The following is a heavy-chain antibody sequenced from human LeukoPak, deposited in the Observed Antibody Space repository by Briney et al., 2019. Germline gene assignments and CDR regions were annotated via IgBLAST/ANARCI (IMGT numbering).Heavy chain of an antibody. CDR3: ARGTGGWYFSY. Sequence: PSETLSLTCTVSAGSISSSYWAWIRQPPGKGLEWIGHIHHSGSTSYNPSLKSRVTISVDTSKNQFSLRLSSVTAADTAVYYCARGTGGWYFSYWGQGTLVTVSS. V-gene: IGHV4-59*01. D-gene: IGHD6-19*01. J-gene: IGHJ4*02. CDR1: AGSISSSY. CDR2: IHHSGST.